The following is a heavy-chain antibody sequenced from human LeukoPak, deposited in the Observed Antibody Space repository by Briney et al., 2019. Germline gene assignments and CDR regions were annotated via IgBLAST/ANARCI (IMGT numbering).Heavy chain of an antibody. D-gene: IGHD5-18*01. CDR2: IYYSGST. Sequence: PSETLSLTCTVSGGSISSYYWSWIRQPPGKGLEWVGYIYYSGSTNYNPSLKSRVTISVDTSKNQFSLKLSSVTAADTAVYYCASTLLDTAMGPVDYWGQGTLVTVSS. V-gene: IGHV4-59*01. J-gene: IGHJ4*02. CDR1: GGSISSYY. CDR3: ASTLLDTAMGPVDY.